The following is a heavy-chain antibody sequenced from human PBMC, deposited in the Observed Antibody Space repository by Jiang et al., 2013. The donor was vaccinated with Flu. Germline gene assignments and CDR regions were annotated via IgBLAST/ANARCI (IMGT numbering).Heavy chain of an antibody. Sequence: SGAEVKKPGASVKVSCKASGYTFTSYGISWVRQAPGQGLEWMGWISAYNGNTNYAQKLQGRVTMTTDTSTSTAYMELRSLRSDDTAVYYCARDRQGYSSGWFWFDPWGQGTLVTVSS. CDR3: ARDRQGYSSGWFWFDP. V-gene: IGHV1-18*01. D-gene: IGHD6-19*01. J-gene: IGHJ5*02. CDR2: ISAYNGNT. CDR1: GYTFTSYG.